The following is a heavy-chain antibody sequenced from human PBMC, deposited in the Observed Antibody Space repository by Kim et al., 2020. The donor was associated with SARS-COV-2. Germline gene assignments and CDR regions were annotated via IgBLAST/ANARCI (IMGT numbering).Heavy chain of an antibody. CDR3: ARGRITIFGVVTEFDY. J-gene: IGHJ4*02. V-gene: IGHV4-31*02. D-gene: IGHD3-3*01. Sequence: SLQSRVTISVDTSKNQFSLKLSSATAADTAVYYCARGRITIFGVVTEFDYWGQGTLVTVSS.